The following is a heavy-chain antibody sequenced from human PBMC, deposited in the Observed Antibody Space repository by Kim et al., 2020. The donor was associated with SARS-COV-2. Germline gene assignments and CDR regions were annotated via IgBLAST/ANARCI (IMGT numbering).Heavy chain of an antibody. CDR1: GFTFGDYA. V-gene: IGHV3-9*01. J-gene: IGHJ4*02. CDR2: ISWNSGSI. CDR3: AKDRYYDSSGYPDY. D-gene: IGHD3-22*01. Sequence: GGSLRLSCAASGFTFGDYAMHWVRQAPGKGLEWVSGISWNSGSIGYADSVKGRFTISRDNAKNSLYLQMNSLRAEGTALYYCAKDRYYDSSGYPDYWGQGTLVTVSS.